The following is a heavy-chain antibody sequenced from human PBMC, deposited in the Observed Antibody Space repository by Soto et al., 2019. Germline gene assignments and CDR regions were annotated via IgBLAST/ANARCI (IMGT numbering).Heavy chain of an antibody. CDR3: ARDGPHYYLMDV. V-gene: IGHV4-30-4*01. J-gene: IGHJ6*02. Sequence: PSETLSLTCSVSGGSITNTDYYWNWIRQSPGKGLEWIGSIDYSGSTYYNPSLKSRVIISADTSKNLFSLKLRSVTAADTALYFWARDGPHYYLMDVWGQGTTVSVSS. CDR2: IDYSGST. CDR1: GGSITNTDYY.